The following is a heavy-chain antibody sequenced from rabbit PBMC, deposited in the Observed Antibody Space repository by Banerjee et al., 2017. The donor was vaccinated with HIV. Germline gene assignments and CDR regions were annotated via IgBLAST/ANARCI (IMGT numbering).Heavy chain of an antibody. Sequence: LEESGGGLVQPEGSLALTCTASGFSFSSSYWICWVRQAPGKGLEWIGYIYAGDSGSTWYASWAKGRFTISKTSSTTVTLQMTSLTAADTATYFCARDAGYAGSNLWGPGTLVTVS. D-gene: IGHD4-2*01. CDR1: GFSFSSSYW. J-gene: IGHJ4*01. CDR2: IYAGDSGST. V-gene: IGHV1S45*01. CDR3: ARDAGYAGSNL.